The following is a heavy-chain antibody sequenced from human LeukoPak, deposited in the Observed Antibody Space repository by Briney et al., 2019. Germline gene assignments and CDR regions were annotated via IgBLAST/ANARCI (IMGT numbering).Heavy chain of an antibody. Sequence: GGSLRLSCAASGFTFSNAWMSWVRQAPGKGLEWVGRIKSKTDGGTTDYAAPVKGRFTISRDDSKNTLYLQMNSLKTEDTAVYYCTTEHYYDSSGYYHNAWGQGTLVTVSS. V-gene: IGHV3-15*01. CDR1: GFTFSNAW. D-gene: IGHD3-22*01. J-gene: IGHJ5*02. CDR2: IKSKTDGGTT. CDR3: TTEHYYDSSGYYHNA.